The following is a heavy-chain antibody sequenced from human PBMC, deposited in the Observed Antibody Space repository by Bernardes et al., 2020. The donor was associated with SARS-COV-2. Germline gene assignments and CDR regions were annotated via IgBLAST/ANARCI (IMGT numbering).Heavy chain of an antibody. D-gene: IGHD5-12*01. V-gene: IGHV3-9*01. Sequence: GGSLRLSCAASGFTFDDYAMHWVRQAPGKGLEWVSGISWNSGSIGYADSVKGRFTISRDNAKNSLYLQMNSLRAEDTALYYCAKGRWLQLMNFQHWGQGTLVTVSS. CDR1: GFTFDDYA. J-gene: IGHJ1*01. CDR2: ISWNSGSI. CDR3: AKGRWLQLMNFQH.